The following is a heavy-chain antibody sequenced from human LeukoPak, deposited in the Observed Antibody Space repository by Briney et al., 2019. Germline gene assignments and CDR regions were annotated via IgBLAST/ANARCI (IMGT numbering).Heavy chain of an antibody. J-gene: IGHJ4*02. CDR3: ARAQIAVLGTGNFDY. CDR1: GFIFNNYE. Sequence: GGSLRLSCAASGFIFNNYEIIWVRRAPGKGLEWVSCISTSGSSIHYADSVEGRFTISRDNAENSVFLQMNSLRAEDMAVYYCARAQIAVLGTGNFDYWGQGTLVTVSS. V-gene: IGHV3-48*03. CDR2: ISTSGSSI. D-gene: IGHD6-19*01.